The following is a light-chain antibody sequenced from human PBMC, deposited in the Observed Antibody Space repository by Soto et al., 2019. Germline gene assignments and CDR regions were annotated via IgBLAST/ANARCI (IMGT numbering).Light chain of an antibody. V-gene: IGLV2-8*01. CDR3: SSYAGSNNLRL. Sequence: QSALTQPPSASGSPGQSVTISCTGTSSDVGGYKYVSWYQQHPGKAPKLMIYEVNKRPSGVPDRFSGSKSGNTASLTVSGLQAEDEANYNCSSYAGSNNLRLFGGGTKLAFL. CDR2: EVN. J-gene: IGLJ2*01. CDR1: SSDVGGYKY.